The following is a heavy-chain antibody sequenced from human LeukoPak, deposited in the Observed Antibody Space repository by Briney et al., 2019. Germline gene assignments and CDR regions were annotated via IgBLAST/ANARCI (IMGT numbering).Heavy chain of an antibody. CDR2: ISTSSSTI. D-gene: IGHD3-10*01. V-gene: IGHV3-11*01. CDR1: GFTFSDYY. CDR3: ARDSRGAFDI. J-gene: IGHJ3*02. Sequence: PGGSLRLSCAASGFTFSDYYISWIRQAPGRGLEWLSYISTSSSTIYYADSVKGRFTISRDNAKNSLYLQMNSLRAEDTAVYYCARDSRGAFDIWGQGTMVTVSS.